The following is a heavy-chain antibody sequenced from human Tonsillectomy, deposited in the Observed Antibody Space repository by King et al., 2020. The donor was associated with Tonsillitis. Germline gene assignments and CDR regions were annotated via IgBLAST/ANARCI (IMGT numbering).Heavy chain of an antibody. CDR3: AKDQHSGSYDYYGMDV. D-gene: IGHD1-26*01. CDR1: GFTFSSYG. CDR2: ISYDGSNK. V-gene: IGHV3-30*18. J-gene: IGHJ6*02. Sequence: VQLVESGGGVVQPGRSLRISCAASGFTFSSYGMHWVRQAPGKGLEWVAVISYDGSNKYYADSVKGRFTISRDNSKNTLYLQMNSLRAEDTAVYYCAKDQHSGSYDYYGMDVWGQGTTVTVSS.